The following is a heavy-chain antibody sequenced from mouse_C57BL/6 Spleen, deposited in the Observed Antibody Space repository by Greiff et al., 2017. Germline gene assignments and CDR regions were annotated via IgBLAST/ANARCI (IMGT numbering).Heavy chain of an antibody. Sequence: SGPELVKPGASVKIPCKASGYTFTDYNMDWVKQSHGKSLEWIGDINPNNGGTIYNQKFKGKATLTVDKSSSTAYMELRSLTSEDTAVYYCARWDYGSPFAYWGQGTLVTVSA. CDR3: ARWDYGSPFAY. J-gene: IGHJ3*01. CDR1: GYTFTDYN. D-gene: IGHD1-1*01. CDR2: INPNNGGT. V-gene: IGHV1-18*01.